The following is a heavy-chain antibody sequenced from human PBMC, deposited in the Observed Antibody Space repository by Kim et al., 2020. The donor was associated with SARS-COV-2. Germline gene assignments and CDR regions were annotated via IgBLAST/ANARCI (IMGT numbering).Heavy chain of an antibody. CDR3: ARDRGNFGY. J-gene: IGHJ4*02. V-gene: IGHV3-21*01. D-gene: IGHD3-10*01. CDR2: SYI. Sequence: SYIYYADSVKGRFTISRDNAKNSLYLQMNSLRAEDMAVYYCARDRGNFGYWGQGTLVTVSS.